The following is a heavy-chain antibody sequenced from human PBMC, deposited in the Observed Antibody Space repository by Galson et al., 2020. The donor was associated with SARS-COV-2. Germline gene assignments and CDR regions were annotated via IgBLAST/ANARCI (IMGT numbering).Heavy chain of an antibody. D-gene: IGHD6-13*01. V-gene: IGHV3-30*04. J-gene: IGHJ6*03. CDR1: GFTLSSYA. CDR2: ISYDGSNK. CDR3: AAGNSYYYYYMDV. Sequence: GESLKISCAASGFTLSSYAMHWVRQAPGKGLEWVAVISYDGSNKYYADSVNGRFTISRDNSKNTLYLQMNSLRAEDTAVYYCAAGNSYYYYYMDVWGKGTTVTISS.